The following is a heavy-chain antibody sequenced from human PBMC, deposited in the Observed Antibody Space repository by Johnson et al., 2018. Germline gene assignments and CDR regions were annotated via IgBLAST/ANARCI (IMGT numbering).Heavy chain of an antibody. CDR3: ARQLGYCSSTSCYHAFDI. CDR1: GFTFDDYG. D-gene: IGHD2-2*01. J-gene: IGHJ3*02. CDR2: INWNGGST. Sequence: EVQLLESGGGVVRPGGSLRLSCAASGFTFDDYGMSWVRQAPGKGLEWVSGINWNGGSTGYADSVKGRFTISRDNAKNSLYLQMNSLRAEDPALYHCARQLGYCSSTSCYHAFDIWGQGTMVTVSS. V-gene: IGHV3-20*01.